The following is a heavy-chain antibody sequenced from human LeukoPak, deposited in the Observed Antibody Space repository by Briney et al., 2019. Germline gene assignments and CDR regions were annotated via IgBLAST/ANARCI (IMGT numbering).Heavy chain of an antibody. CDR1: GFTFSSYA. D-gene: IGHD1-26*01. Sequence: GGSLRLSCAASGFTFSSYAMSWVRQASGKGLEWVSAISGSGGSTYYADSVKGRFTISRDNSKNTLYLQMNSLRAEDTAVYYCAKQSSGSYRQAFDYWGQGTLVTVSS. CDR2: ISGSGGST. J-gene: IGHJ4*02. CDR3: AKQSSGSYRQAFDY. V-gene: IGHV3-23*01.